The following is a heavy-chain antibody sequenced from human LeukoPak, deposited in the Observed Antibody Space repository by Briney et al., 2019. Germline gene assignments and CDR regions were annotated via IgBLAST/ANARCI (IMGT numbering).Heavy chain of an antibody. CDR3: AGDYYGSGSL. Sequence: SETLSLTCAVYGGSFSGYYWGWIRQPPGKGLEWIGEINHSGSTNYNPSLKSRVTISVDTSKNQFSLKLSSVTAADTAVYYCAGDYYGSGSLWGQRTLVTVSS. V-gene: IGHV4-34*01. CDR2: INHSGST. J-gene: IGHJ4*02. CDR1: GGSFSGYY. D-gene: IGHD3-10*01.